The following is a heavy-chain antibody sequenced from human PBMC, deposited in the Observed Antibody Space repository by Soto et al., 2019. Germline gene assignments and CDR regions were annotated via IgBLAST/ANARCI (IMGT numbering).Heavy chain of an antibody. Sequence: EVQLVDYGGGLVQPGGSLRLSFAASGFTFDDYAMHWVRQAPGKGLGWVSGISWNSGSIGYADSVKGRFTISRDNAKNYLSLQMNSLSAEDTALYYCAKALSSGSTDFDYWGQGTLVTVSS. V-gene: IGHV3-9*01. CDR3: AKALSSGSTDFDY. CDR2: ISWNSGSI. CDR1: GFTFDDYA. D-gene: IGHD6-19*01. J-gene: IGHJ4*02.